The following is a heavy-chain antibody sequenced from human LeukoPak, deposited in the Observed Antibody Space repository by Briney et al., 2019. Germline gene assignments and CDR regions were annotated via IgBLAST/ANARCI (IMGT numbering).Heavy chain of an antibody. V-gene: IGHV4-34*01. CDR3: ARRYYYNLGSFPFDF. CDR2: IHPTGST. Sequence: SETLSLTCAVYGGPFSGYYWRWIRQPPGKGVEWIGEIHPTGSTNHTPPLQSRVTLSVDTSKYQFSLNLTSVNAADTAVYYCARRYYYNLGSFPFDFWGQGSLVTVSS. D-gene: IGHD3-10*01. CDR1: GGPFSGYY. J-gene: IGHJ4*02.